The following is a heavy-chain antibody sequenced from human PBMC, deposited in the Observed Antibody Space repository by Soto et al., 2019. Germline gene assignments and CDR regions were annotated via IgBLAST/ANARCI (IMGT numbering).Heavy chain of an antibody. V-gene: IGHV1-8*01. CDR2: MNPGSGDT. CDR1: GYTFTNYE. Sequence: GASVKVSCKASGYTFTNYEINWVRQATGQGLEWMGWMNPGSGDTAYAQKFQGRVTITRDTSASTAYMELSSLRSEDTAVYYCARDLGGWPDYWGQGTLVTVSS. CDR3: ARDLGGWPDY. J-gene: IGHJ4*02. D-gene: IGHD2-15*01.